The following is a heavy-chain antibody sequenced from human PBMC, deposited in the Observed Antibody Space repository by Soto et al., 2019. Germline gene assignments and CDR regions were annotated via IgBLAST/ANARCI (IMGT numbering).Heavy chain of an antibody. V-gene: IGHV4-30-4*08. CDR3: ARVVSHLFDY. J-gene: IGHJ4*02. D-gene: IGHD1-20*01. Sequence: SETLSLTCTVSGGSFKSGSYSWSWIRQPPGKGLEWIGYIYYSGSTYYNPSLKSRVTISVDTSKNQFSLKLSSVTAADTAVYYCARVVSHLFDYWGQGTLVTVSS. CDR1: GGSFKSGSYS. CDR2: IYYSGST.